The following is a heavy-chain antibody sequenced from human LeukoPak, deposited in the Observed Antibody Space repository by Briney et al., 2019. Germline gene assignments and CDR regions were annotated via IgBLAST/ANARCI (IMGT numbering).Heavy chain of an antibody. V-gene: IGHV5-51*01. CDR3: ARHGRDYDYVWGPFDY. Sequence: YWSWIRQHPGKGLEWMGIIYPGDSETRYSPSFQGQVTISADKSISTAYLQWSSLKASDTAMYYCARHGRDYDYVWGPFDYWGQGTLVTVSS. J-gene: IGHJ4*02. CDR1: YW. CDR2: IYPGDSET. D-gene: IGHD3-16*01.